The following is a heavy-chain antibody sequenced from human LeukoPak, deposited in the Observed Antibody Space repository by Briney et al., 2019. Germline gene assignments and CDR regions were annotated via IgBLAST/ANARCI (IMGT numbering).Heavy chain of an antibody. D-gene: IGHD6-19*01. V-gene: IGHV3-9*01. Sequence: GGSLRLSCAASGFTFDDYAMHWVRQAPGKGLEWVSGISWNSGSIGYAVSVKGRFTISRDNAKNSLYLQMNSLRAGDTALYYCAKGLGGLYSSGWYYYYGMDVWGQGTTVTVSS. CDR3: AKGLGGLYSSGWYYYYGMDV. J-gene: IGHJ6*02. CDR2: ISWNSGSI. CDR1: GFTFDDYA.